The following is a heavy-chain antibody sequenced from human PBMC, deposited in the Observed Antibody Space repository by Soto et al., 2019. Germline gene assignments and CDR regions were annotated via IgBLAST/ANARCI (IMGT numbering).Heavy chain of an antibody. CDR2: INPSGGST. Sequence: ALVKLCCQAYGYTFTSYYMHWVRQAPGQGVEWMGIINPSGGSTSYAQKFQGRVTMTRDTSTSTVYMELSSLRSEDTAVYYCARDLNYDFWSGYYPFFDPWGQGTLVTVSS. CDR3: ARDLNYDFWSGYYPFFDP. CDR1: GYTFTSYY. J-gene: IGHJ5*02. D-gene: IGHD3-3*01. V-gene: IGHV1-46*01.